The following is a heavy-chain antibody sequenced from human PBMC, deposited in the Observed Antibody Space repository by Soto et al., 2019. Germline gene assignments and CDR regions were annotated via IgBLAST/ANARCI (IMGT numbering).Heavy chain of an antibody. D-gene: IGHD1-26*01. V-gene: IGHV4-31*03. CDR1: GGSISSGGYY. J-gene: IGHJ5*02. Sequence: PSETLSLTCTVSGGSISSGGYYWSWIRQHPGKGLEWIGYIYYSGSTYYNPSLKSRVTISVDTSKNQFSLKLSSVTAADTAVYYCAREGGATRGWLDPWGQGTLVTVYS. CDR2: IYYSGST. CDR3: AREGGATRGWLDP.